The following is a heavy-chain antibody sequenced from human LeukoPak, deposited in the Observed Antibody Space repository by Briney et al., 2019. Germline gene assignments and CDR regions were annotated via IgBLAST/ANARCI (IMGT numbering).Heavy chain of an antibody. CDR3: ASSVQFGELHPDYYYYYYMDV. CDR2: IIPIFGTA. CDR1: GGTFSSYA. V-gene: IGHV1-69*05. Sequence: SVKVSCKASGGTFSSYAIRWVRQAPGQGLEWMGRIIPIFGTANYAQKFQGRVTITTDESTSTAYMELSSLRSEDTAVYYCASSVQFGELHPDYYYYYYMDVWGKGTTVTLSS. J-gene: IGHJ6*03. D-gene: IGHD3-10*01.